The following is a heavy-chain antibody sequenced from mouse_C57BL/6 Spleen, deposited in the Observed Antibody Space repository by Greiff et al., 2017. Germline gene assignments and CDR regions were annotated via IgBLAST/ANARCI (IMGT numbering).Heavy chain of an antibody. CDR1: GYAFSSYW. CDR2: IYPGDGDT. Sequence: QVQLQQSGAELVKPGASVKISCTASGYAFSSYWMNWVKQRPGKGLEWIGQIYPGDGDTNYNGKFKGKATLTADKSSSTAYMQLSSLTSEDSAVYVCAREGLTTVVARAMDYWGQGTSVTVSS. V-gene: IGHV1-80*01. CDR3: AREGLTTVVARAMDY. J-gene: IGHJ4*01. D-gene: IGHD1-1*01.